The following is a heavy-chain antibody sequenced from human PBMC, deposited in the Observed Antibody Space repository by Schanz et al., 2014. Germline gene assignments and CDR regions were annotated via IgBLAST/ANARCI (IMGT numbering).Heavy chain of an antibody. CDR1: GFGFSSYS. CDR2: DAHDGRA. Sequence: EVQLVESGGDLVQPGGSLRLSCSASGFGFSSYSMNWVRQAPGKGLEWVSGFDAHDGRAYYADSAKGRFTISRDNSKNTVYIQMNSLRAEDTAVYYCARGGPAYYFDDWGQGTLVTVSS. CDR3: ARGGPAYYFDD. V-gene: IGHV3-23*04. J-gene: IGHJ4*02.